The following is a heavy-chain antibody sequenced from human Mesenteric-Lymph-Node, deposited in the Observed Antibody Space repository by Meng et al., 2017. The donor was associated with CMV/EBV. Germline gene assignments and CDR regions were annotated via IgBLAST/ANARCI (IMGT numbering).Heavy chain of an antibody. D-gene: IGHD3-9*01. V-gene: IGHV3-23*01. J-gene: IGHJ4*02. CDR3: AKVIEYYDVLAGYALTYYFDY. CDR2: IRGSGSST. CDR1: GFTFSNAW. Sequence: GGSLRLSCAASGFTFSNAWMSWVRQAPGKGLEWVSGIRGSGSSTYYADSVKGRFTISRDNSKNTLYLQMNSLRAEDTAVYFCAKVIEYYDVLAGYALTYYFDYWGQGTLVTVSS.